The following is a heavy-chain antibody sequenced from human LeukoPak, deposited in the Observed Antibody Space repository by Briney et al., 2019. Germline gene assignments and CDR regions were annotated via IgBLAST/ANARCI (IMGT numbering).Heavy chain of an antibody. J-gene: IGHJ4*02. D-gene: IGHD6-19*01. CDR3: AKSGIAVARRYYFDY. CDR2: ISGSGGST. Sequence: GGSLRLSCAASGFTFSSYAMSWVRQAPGKGLEWVSAISGSGGSTYYADSEKGRFTISRDNSKNTLYLQMNSLRAEDTAVYYCAKSGIAVARRYYFDYWGQGTLVTVSS. V-gene: IGHV3-23*01. CDR1: GFTFSSYA.